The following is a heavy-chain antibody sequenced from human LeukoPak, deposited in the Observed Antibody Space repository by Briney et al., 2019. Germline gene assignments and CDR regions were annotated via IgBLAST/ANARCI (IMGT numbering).Heavy chain of an antibody. D-gene: IGHD3-10*01. V-gene: IGHV3-48*03. Sequence: GGSLRLSCAASGFTFGSYEMNWVRQAPGKGLEWVSYISGSGSTIYYADSVKGRFTISRDNAKNSLYLQMNSLRAEDTAVYYCARGDPTLLYGSGSYTFDYWGQGTLVTVSS. CDR2: ISGSGSTI. CDR3: ARGDPTLLYGSGSYTFDY. J-gene: IGHJ4*02. CDR1: GFTFGSYE.